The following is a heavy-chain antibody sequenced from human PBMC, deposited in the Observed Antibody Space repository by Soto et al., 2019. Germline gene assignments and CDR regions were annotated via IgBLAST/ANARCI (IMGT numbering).Heavy chain of an antibody. J-gene: IGHJ4*02. D-gene: IGHD2-21*01. V-gene: IGHV3-21*01. CDR2: VSKSDYT. CDR1: GFYFNNYG. CDR3: AREDSIIIPDVSGF. Sequence: PGGSLRLSCAVSGFYFNNYGINWVRQAPGKGLEWVSSVSKSDYTYYSDSVTCRFTISRDNAKNSVFLQTNRLRHEHKHVCYCAREDSIIIPDVSGFWGQGTLVTISS.